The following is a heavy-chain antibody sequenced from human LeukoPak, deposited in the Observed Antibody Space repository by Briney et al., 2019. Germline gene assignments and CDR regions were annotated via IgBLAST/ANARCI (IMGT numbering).Heavy chain of an antibody. D-gene: IGHD3-10*01. CDR2: INPNSGGT. CDR1: GYTFTGYY. CDR3: ARGGRYYGSGIPKGYYFDY. Sequence: ASVKVSCKASGYTFTGYYMHWVRQAPGQGLEWMGWINPNSGGTNYAQKFQGRVTMTRDTSISTAYMELSRLRSDDTAVYYCARGGRYYGSGIPKGYYFDYWGQGTLVTVSS. V-gene: IGHV1-2*02. J-gene: IGHJ4*02.